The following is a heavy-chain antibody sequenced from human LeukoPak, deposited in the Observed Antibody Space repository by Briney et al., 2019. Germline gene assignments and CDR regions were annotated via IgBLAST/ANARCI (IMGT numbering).Heavy chain of an antibody. V-gene: IGHV5-51*01. Sequence: GESLKISCKGSGYSFTSYWIGWVRQMPGKGLEWMGIIYPGDSDTRYSPSFQGQVTISADKSISTAYLQWSSLKASDTAMYYCARQGDSSGYYYDYYYYGMDVWGQGTTVTVSS. D-gene: IGHD3-22*01. CDR3: ARQGDSSGYYYDYYYYGMDV. J-gene: IGHJ6*02. CDR2: IYPGDSDT. CDR1: GYSFTSYW.